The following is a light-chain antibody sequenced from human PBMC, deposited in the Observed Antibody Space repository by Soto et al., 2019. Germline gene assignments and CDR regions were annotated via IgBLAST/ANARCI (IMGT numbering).Light chain of an antibody. CDR3: QQYGSSPWT. V-gene: IGKV3-15*01. Sequence: EIVMTQSPATLSVTLGERATLSCRASQDISSNLAWYQQKPGQAPRLLIYDASTRATGIPARFSGSGSETEFTLTISSLQSEDFAVYYCQQYGSSPWTFGQGTKVEIK. CDR2: DAS. J-gene: IGKJ1*01. CDR1: QDISSN.